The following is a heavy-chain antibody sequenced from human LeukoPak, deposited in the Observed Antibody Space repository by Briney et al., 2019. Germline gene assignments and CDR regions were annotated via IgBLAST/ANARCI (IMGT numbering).Heavy chain of an antibody. D-gene: IGHD3-10*01. Sequence: PGGSLRLSCAASGFILSSDSMNWVRQAPGKGLEWVSSIRRSSAYIYYADSVKGRFTISRDNAKNSLYLQMNSLSDEDTAVCYCARAPYYYYSWGSGTRGTGNPDYWGQGTLVTVSS. J-gene: IGHJ4*02. V-gene: IGHV3-21*01. CDR1: GFILSSDS. CDR3: ARAPYYYYSWGSGTRGTGNPDY. CDR2: IRRSSAYI.